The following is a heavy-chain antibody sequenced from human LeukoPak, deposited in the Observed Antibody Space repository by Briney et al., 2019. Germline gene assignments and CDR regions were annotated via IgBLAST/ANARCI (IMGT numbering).Heavy chain of an antibody. CDR3: ARDPYRSSTGFDY. CDR2: INTDGSST. J-gene: IGHJ4*02. CDR1: GFTFSSYW. D-gene: IGHD2-2*01. V-gene: IGHV3-74*01. Sequence: GGSLRLSCAASGFTFSSYWMHWVRQAPGKGLVWVSRINTDGSSTSYADSVKGRFTISRDNAKNTLYLQMNSLRAEDTAVYYCARDPYRSSTGFDYWGQGTLDTVSS.